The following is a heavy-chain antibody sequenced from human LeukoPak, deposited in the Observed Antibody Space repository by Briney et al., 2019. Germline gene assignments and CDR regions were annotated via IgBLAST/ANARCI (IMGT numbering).Heavy chain of an antibody. CDR3: ARDPLDGNFYFDY. V-gene: IGHV1-2*02. D-gene: IGHD5-24*01. CDR2: FNGNGGGT. CDR1: GHNLSVYH. J-gene: IGHJ4*02. Sequence: ASVKVSCKTTGHNLSVYHVHWVRQAPGQGLEWMGWFNGNGGGTKYAQKFQGRVTMTRDTSIDTDYMELTSLISDDTALYYCARDPLDGNFYFDYWGRGPLVPAAS.